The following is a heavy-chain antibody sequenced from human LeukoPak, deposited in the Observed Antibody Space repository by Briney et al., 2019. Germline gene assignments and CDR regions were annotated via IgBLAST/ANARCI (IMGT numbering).Heavy chain of an antibody. D-gene: IGHD3-10*01. CDR2: INHSGGT. CDR1: GGSFSGYY. Sequence: SETLSLTCAVYGGSFSGYYWSWIRQPPGKGLEWIGEINHSGGTNYNPSLKSRVTISVDTSKNQFSLKLSSVTAADTAVYYCARRRYGSGSYSNHLWDYFDYWGQGTLVTVSS. CDR3: ARRRYGSGSYSNHLWDYFDY. V-gene: IGHV4-34*01. J-gene: IGHJ4*02.